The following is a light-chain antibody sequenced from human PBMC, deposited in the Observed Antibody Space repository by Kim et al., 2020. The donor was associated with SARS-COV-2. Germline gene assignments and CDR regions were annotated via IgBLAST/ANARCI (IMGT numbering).Light chain of an antibody. CDR2: GAS. CDR3: QQYNNWPIT. CDR1: QSVNSD. Sequence: ETVLTQSPASLSVSPGEGATLSCRASQSVNSDLAWYQQKPGQAPRLLIYGASIGAFDIPTRFSGSGSGTEFTLTISSLQSEDFAVYYCQQYNNWPITFGGGTKVDIK. V-gene: IGKV3-15*01. J-gene: IGKJ4*01.